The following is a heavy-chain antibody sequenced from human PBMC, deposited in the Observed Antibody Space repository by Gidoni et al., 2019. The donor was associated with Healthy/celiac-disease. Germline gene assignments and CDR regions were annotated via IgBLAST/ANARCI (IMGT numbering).Heavy chain of an antibody. D-gene: IGHD2-2*01. J-gene: IGHJ6*02. V-gene: IGHV1-69*01. CDR3: ARAWANRDIVVVPAAQDYYGMDV. Sequence: VQLVQSGAAVKKPGSSVKVPCKAYVCTFSSYAISWVRQAPGQGLEWMGGIIPSFGTANYAQKFQGRVTITADESTSTAYMELSSLRSEDTAVYYCARAWANRDIVVVPAAQDYYGMDVWGQGTTVTVSS. CDR1: VCTFSSYA. CDR2: IIPSFGTA.